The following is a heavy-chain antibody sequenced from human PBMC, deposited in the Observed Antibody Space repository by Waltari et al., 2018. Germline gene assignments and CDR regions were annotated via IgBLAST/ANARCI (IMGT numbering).Heavy chain of an antibody. Sequence: QLQLQESGPGLVKPSETLSLTCTVSGGPISSSSYYWGWIRQPPGKGLEWIGRIYYSGTTYYNPSLKSRCTISVDTSKNQFSLKLSSVTAADTAVYYCASGLVRGVIITNFDYWGQGTLVTVSS. CDR3: ASGLVRGVIITNFDY. CDR1: GGPISSSSYY. J-gene: IGHJ4*02. CDR2: IYYSGTT. V-gene: IGHV4-39*01. D-gene: IGHD3-10*02.